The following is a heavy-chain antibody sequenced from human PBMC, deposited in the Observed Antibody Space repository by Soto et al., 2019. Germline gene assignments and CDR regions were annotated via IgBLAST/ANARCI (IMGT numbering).Heavy chain of an antibody. J-gene: IGHJ6*02. CDR1: GYSFTSYW. Sequence: GESLKISCKGSGYSFTSYWISWVRQMPGKGLEWMGRIDPSDSYTNYSPSFQGHVTISADKSISTAYLRWSSLKASDTAMYYCARSESGYCSSTSCYYYGMDVWGQGTTVTVSS. V-gene: IGHV5-10-1*01. CDR2: IDPSDSYT. D-gene: IGHD2-2*01. CDR3: ARSESGYCSSTSCYYYGMDV.